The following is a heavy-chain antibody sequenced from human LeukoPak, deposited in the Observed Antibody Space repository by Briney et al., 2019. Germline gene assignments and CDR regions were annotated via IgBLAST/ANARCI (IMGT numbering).Heavy chain of an antibody. D-gene: IGHD2-21*01. CDR2: LYYSGRI. J-gene: IGHJ4*02. V-gene: IGHV4-39*01. CDR1: DGSISSSSYY. Sequence: PSETLSLTCTVSDGSISSSSYYWAWIRQPPEKGLEWIASLYYSGRIYYNPSLESRVTISLDTSKNQFSLKLSSVTAADTAVYFCARGGENFHSWGQGTLVTVSS. CDR3: ARGGENFHS.